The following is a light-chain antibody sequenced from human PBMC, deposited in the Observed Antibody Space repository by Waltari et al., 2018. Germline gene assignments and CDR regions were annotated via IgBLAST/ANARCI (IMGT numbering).Light chain of an antibody. V-gene: IGKV4-1*01. Sequence: DIVMTQSPDSLAVSLGERATFNCKSSQTVLYSSNNKNYLSWYQQKPGQPPKLLIYWACTRQSGVPDRFSGSGSGTDFTLTISSLQTEDVAVYYCQQYYSTPWTFGQGTKVEIK. CDR3: QQYYSTPWT. CDR1: QTVLYSSNNKNY. CDR2: WAC. J-gene: IGKJ1*01.